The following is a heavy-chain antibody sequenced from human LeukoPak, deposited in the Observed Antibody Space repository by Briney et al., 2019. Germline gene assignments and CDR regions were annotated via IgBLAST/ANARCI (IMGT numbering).Heavy chain of an antibody. V-gene: IGHV6-1*01. J-gene: IGHJ5*02. CDR1: GDSVSSNGAA. CDR3: ARAEYCSGDCYSVWFDP. Sequence: SQTLSLTCAISGDSVSSNGAAWNWIRQSPSRGLEWLGRTYYRSKWYNDYAVSVKSRITINPDTSKNQFSLQLNSVTPEDTAVYYCARAEYCSGDCYSVWFDPWGQGTLVTVSS. D-gene: IGHD2-21*02. CDR2: TYYRSKWYN.